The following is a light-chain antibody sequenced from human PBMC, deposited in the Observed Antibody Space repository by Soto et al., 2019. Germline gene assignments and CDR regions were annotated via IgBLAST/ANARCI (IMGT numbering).Light chain of an antibody. J-gene: IGLJ1*01. Sequence: QSALTQPRSVSGSPGQSVTISCTGTSSDVGRFDYVSWYQQHPGEAPKVVVYDVTKRPSGVPDRFSGSKSDSTASLTISGRQAEDEADYYCCSYAGIYSYVFGTGTKLTVL. CDR1: SSDVGRFDY. CDR3: CSYAGIYSYV. V-gene: IGLV2-11*01. CDR2: DVT.